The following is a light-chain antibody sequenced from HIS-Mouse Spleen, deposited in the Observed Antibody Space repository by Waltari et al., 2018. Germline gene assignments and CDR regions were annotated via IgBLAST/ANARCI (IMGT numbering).Light chain of an antibody. V-gene: IGLV2-23*01. Sequence: QSALTQPASVSGSPGQSITIACTGTSRDVGSYNLVPWYQQHPGKAPNLMIYEGSKRPSGVSNRFSGSKSGNTASLTISGLQAEDEADYYCCSYAGSSTWVFGGGTKLTVL. CDR2: EGS. CDR3: CSYAGSSTWV. CDR1: SRDVGSYNL. J-gene: IGLJ3*02.